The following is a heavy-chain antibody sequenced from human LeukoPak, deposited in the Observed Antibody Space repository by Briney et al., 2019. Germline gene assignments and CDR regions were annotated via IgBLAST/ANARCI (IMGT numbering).Heavy chain of an antibody. CDR1: GYSISSGYY. CDR2: IYHSGST. CDR3: VRRGTVGVTADAFDI. Sequence: SETLSLTCTVSGYSISSGYYWGWIRQPPGKGLEWIGSIYHSGSTYYNPSLKSRVTISVDTSKNQFSLKLSSVTAADTAVYYCVRRGTVGVTADAFDIWGQGTMVTVSS. J-gene: IGHJ3*02. D-gene: IGHD1-26*01. V-gene: IGHV4-38-2*02.